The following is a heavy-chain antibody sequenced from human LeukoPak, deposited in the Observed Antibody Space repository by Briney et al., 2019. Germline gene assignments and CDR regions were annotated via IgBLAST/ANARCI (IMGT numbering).Heavy chain of an antibody. V-gene: IGHV3-15*01. Sequence: GWSLRLSRAASVFTFSNAWMRWVRQAPGKGREGVGRIKSKTDERTTDYAAPVKGRFTISRDDSKNTPYLQMNSLKTEDTAVYYCTTLLRFLEWWDVWGKGTTVTVSS. J-gene: IGHJ6*04. CDR3: TTLLRFLEWWDV. CDR1: VFTFSNAW. CDR2: IKSKTDERTT. D-gene: IGHD3-3*01.